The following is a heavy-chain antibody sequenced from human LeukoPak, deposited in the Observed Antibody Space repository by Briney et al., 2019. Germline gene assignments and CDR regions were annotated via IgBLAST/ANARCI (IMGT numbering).Heavy chain of an antibody. V-gene: IGHV3-33*01. Sequence: SGGSLRLSCAASGFTFSRYGTHWVRQAPGKGLEWVAVIWYGGSHKYYADSVKGRFTISRDNSKNMLYLQMNSLSAEDTAVYYCVRAHDILTGPEYWGQGTLVTVSS. J-gene: IGHJ4*02. CDR2: IWYGGSHK. CDR1: GFTFSRYG. CDR3: VRAHDILTGPEY. D-gene: IGHD3-9*01.